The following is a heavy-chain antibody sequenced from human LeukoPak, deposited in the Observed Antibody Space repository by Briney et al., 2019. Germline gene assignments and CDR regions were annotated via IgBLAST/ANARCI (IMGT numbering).Heavy chain of an antibody. Sequence: SETLSLTCTVSGGSISSYYWSWIRQPPGKGLEWIGYIYYSGSTNYNPSLKSRVTISVDTSKNQFSLKLSSVTAADTAVYYCARYGSYSEFDYWGQGTLVTVSS. V-gene: IGHV4-59*08. D-gene: IGHD1-26*01. CDR3: ARYGSYSEFDY. J-gene: IGHJ4*02. CDR2: IYYSGST. CDR1: GGSISSYY.